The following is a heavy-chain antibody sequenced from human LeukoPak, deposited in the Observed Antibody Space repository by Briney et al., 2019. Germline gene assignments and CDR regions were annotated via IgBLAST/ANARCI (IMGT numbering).Heavy chain of an antibody. J-gene: IGHJ4*02. D-gene: IGHD6-19*01. Sequence: SETLSLTCAVYGGSFSGYYWSWIRQPPGKGLEWIGEINHSGSTNYNPSLKSRVTIPVDTSKNQFSLKLSSVTAADTAVYYCARRRSSGWYDYWGQGTLVTVSS. CDR1: GGSFSGYY. V-gene: IGHV4-34*01. CDR3: ARRRSSGWYDY. CDR2: INHSGST.